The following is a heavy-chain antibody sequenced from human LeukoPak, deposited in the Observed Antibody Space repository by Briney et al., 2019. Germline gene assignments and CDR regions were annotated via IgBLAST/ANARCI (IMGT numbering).Heavy chain of an antibody. V-gene: IGHV3-7*03. D-gene: IGHD6-13*01. CDR2: IKGDGSEK. CDR3: ASWEGSSWFDY. J-gene: IGHJ4*02. CDR1: GFTFNTDW. Sequence: GGSLRLSCSGSGFTFNTDWMSWVRQAPGKGLEWVANIKGDGSEKDYVASVKGRFSVSRDNAKKSLYLQMNSLRVEDTAVYYCASWEGSSWFDYWGQGTLVTVSS.